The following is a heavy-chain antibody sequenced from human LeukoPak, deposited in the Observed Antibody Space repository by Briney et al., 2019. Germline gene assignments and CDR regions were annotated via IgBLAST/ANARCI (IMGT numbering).Heavy chain of an antibody. V-gene: IGHV1-24*01. CDR1: GYTFTELS. Sequence: GASVKVSCKVSGYTFTELSMHWVRQTPGKGLEWLGGFVLEDGETIYAQKFQGRVTMTEDTSTDTAYMELSSLRSEDTAVYYCAAGLVGALIDYWGQGTLSPPPQ. CDR2: FVLEDGET. CDR3: AAGLVGALIDY. J-gene: IGHJ4*02. D-gene: IGHD1-26*01.